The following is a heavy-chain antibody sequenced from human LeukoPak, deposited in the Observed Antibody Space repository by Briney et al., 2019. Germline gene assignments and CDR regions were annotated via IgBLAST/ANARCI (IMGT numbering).Heavy chain of an antibody. Sequence: GGCLRLSCAASGFTFSGYAMSWGREAPRKGVGWGSSIGATGGTTYYADSVKGRFTISRAHSKNTLYLQMNSPRAEDPAVYHCAKGRTYFDYWGQGTLVTVSS. V-gene: IGHV3-23*01. CDR2: IGATGGTT. CDR3: AKGRTYFDY. CDR1: GFTFSGYA. J-gene: IGHJ4*02.